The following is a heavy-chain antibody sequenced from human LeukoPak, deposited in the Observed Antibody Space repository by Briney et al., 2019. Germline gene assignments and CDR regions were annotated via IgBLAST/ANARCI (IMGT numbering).Heavy chain of an antibody. V-gene: IGHV3-30*02. CDR2: IRYDGSSK. J-gene: IGHJ4*02. CDR1: RFTFSTYG. CDR3: ARTAGGDGYNYWEFDY. D-gene: IGHD5-24*01. Sequence: PGGSLRLSCAASRFTFSTYGMHWVRQAPGKGLEWVAFIRYDGSSKYYADSVKGRFTISRDNAKNSLYLQMNSLRAEDTAVYYCARTAGGDGYNYWEFDYWGQGTLVTVSS.